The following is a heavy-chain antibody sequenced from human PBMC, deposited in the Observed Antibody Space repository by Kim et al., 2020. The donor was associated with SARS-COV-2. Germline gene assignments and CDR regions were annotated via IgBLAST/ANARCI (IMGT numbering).Heavy chain of an antibody. CDR1: GLSFSSYA. CDR2: ISGNGFNT. Sequence: WGSLRLSCAASGLSFSSYAMSWVRQAPGEGLEWVSTISGNGFNTYYAYSVRGRFTISRDNSKNTLYLQMNSLKADDTAIYYCARSVLEWVQGDFNNWGQGHVVTVSS. V-gene: IGHV3-23*01. D-gene: IGHD3-3*01. CDR3: ARSVLEWVQGDFNN. J-gene: IGHJ4*02.